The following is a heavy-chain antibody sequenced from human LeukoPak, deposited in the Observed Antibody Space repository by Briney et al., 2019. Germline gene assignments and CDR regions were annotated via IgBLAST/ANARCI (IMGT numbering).Heavy chain of an antibody. CDR2: VAFDGTGI. V-gene: IGHV3-30-3*01. J-gene: IGHJ4*02. Sequence: PGGSLRLSCAASGFTFSTSAMHWVRQAPGKGLESVTIVAFDGTGINYIDSVKGRFTISRDNSKNTLYLEMNSLRTEDTAVYYCVRDARGSLDYWGQGTLVTVSS. CDR1: GFTFSTSA. CDR3: VRDARGSLDY.